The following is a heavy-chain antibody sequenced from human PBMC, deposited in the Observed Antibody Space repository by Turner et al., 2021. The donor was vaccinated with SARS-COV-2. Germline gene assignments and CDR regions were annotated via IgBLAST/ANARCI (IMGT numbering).Heavy chain of an antibody. CDR1: GFTVSSNS. D-gene: IGHD4-17*01. CDR2: IYSGGST. V-gene: IGHV3-53*01. Sequence: EVQLVESGGGLIQPGGSLRPSCPASGFTVSSNSMSWVRQAPGKGLEWVSVIYSGGSTFYADSVKGRFTISRDNSRNTLYLQMNSLRAEDTAVYYCARDYGDYYFDYWGQGTLVTVSS. CDR3: ARDYGDYYFDY. J-gene: IGHJ4*02.